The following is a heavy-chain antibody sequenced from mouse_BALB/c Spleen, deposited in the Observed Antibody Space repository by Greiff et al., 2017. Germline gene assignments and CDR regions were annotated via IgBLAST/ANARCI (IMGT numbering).Heavy chain of an antibody. CDR2: INPSSGYT. D-gene: IGHD1-1*01. CDR3: ARDGNPDY. V-gene: IGHV1-4*02. Sequence: QVQLQQSGPQLVRPGASVKISCKASGYSFTSYTMHWVKQRPGQGLEWIGYINPSSGYTEYNQKFKDKTTLTADKSSSTAYMQLSSLTSEDAAVYYCARDGNPDYWGQGTTLTVSS. J-gene: IGHJ2*01. CDR1: GYSFTSYT.